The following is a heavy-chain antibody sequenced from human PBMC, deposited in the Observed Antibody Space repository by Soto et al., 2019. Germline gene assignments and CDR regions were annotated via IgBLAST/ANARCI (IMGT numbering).Heavy chain of an antibody. J-gene: IGHJ6*02. V-gene: IGHV4-59*01. CDR2: IYYTEKT. CDR3: ARARFRLLNPYYYGMDV. CDR1: GGSISSYY. Sequence: QVQLQQSGPGLVKPSETLSLTCTVSGGSISSYYWSWIRQPPGKGLDWIGYIYYTEKTNYNPSLKSRGTISVDTSKNQFSLKLRYVPAADTGVYFCARARFRLLNPYYYGMDVWGQGTAVTVSS. D-gene: IGHD2-15*01.